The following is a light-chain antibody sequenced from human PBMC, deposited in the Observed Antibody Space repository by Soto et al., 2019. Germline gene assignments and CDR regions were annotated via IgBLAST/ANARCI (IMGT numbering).Light chain of an antibody. CDR2: DDS. Sequence: QSVLTQPRSVSGSPGQSITISCTGTSSDVGGYNYVSWYRQHPGKAPKLMIYDDSKRPSGVPDRFSGSKSGNTASLTISGLQAEDEADYYCCSYAASYTHDVFGTGTKLTVL. J-gene: IGLJ1*01. V-gene: IGLV2-11*01. CDR3: CSYAASYTHDV. CDR1: SSDVGGYNY.